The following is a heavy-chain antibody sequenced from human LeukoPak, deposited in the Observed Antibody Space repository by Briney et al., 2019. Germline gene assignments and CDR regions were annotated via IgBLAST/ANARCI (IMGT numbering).Heavy chain of an antibody. J-gene: IGHJ6*03. Sequence: PGGSLRLSCAASGFTFNNYNMNWVRQAPGKALEWVSSITSSGTYIFYADSVKGRFTISRDNAKNSLYLQMNSLGPEDTAVYYCARDPYSGNYGNYYYYYMDVGGKGTTVTISS. CDR1: GFTFNNYN. CDR3: ARDPYSGNYGNYYYYYMDV. D-gene: IGHD1-26*01. CDR2: ITSSGTYI. V-gene: IGHV3-21*01.